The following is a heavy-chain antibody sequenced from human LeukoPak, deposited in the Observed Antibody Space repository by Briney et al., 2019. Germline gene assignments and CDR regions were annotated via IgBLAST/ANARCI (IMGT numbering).Heavy chain of an antibody. CDR3: ARGVDYYGSGSYLDAFDI. CDR2: INAGNGNT. J-gene: IGHJ3*02. V-gene: IGHV1-3*03. Sequence: ASVKVSCKASGYTFTSYAMHWVRQAPGQRLEWMGWINAGNGNTKYSQEFQGRVTITRDTSASTAYMELSSLRSEDMAVYYCARGVDYYGSGSYLDAFDIWGQGAMVTMS. CDR1: GYTFTSYA. D-gene: IGHD3-10*01.